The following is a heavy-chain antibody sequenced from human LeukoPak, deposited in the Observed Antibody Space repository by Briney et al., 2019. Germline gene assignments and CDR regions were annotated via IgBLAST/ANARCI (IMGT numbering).Heavy chain of an antibody. CDR2: INHSGST. CDR3: ARGARAIGY. CDR1: GFTFSSYA. J-gene: IGHJ4*02. Sequence: GSLRLSCAASGFTFSSYAMSWIRQPPGKGLEWIGEINHSGSTNYNPSLKSRVTISVDTSKNQFSLKLSSVTAADTAVYYCARGARAIGYWGQGTLVTVSS. V-gene: IGHV4-34*01.